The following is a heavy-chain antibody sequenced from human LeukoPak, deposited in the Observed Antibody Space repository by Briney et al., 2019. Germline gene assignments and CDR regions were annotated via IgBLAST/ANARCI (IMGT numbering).Heavy chain of an antibody. V-gene: IGHV3-11*01. CDR2: ISSSGSTI. J-gene: IGHJ5*02. CDR1: GFTFSDYY. D-gene: IGHD3-22*01. Sequence: KAGGSLRLSCAASGFTFSDYYMSWIRQAPGKGLEWVSNISSSGSTIYYADSVKGRFTISRDNAKNSMYLKMNSLRAEDTAVYYCARGQYYDSSGYPKGYNWFDPWGQGTLVTVSS. CDR3: ARGQYYDSSGYPKGYNWFDP.